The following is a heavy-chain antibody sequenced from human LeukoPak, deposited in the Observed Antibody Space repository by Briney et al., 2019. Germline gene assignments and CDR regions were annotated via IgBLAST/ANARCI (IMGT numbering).Heavy chain of an antibody. J-gene: IGHJ4*02. CDR3: ARGRYSSSWDYFDY. V-gene: IGHV3-23*01. CDR1: GFTFSSYA. Sequence: GSLRLSCAASGFTFSSYAMSWVRQAPGKGLEWVSAISGSGGGTHYADSVKGRFTISRDNSKNTLYLQMNSLRAEDTAVYYCARGRYSSSWDYFDYWGQGTLVTVSS. CDR2: ISGSGGGT. D-gene: IGHD6-13*01.